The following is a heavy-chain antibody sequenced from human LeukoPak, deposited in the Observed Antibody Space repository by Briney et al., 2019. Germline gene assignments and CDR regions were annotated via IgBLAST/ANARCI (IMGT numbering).Heavy chain of an antibody. CDR2: IWHDGSNK. CDR1: GFIFSNYG. D-gene: IGHD1-1*01. CDR3: ARDQGTSTTAPKRKGRFDP. J-gene: IGHJ5*02. Sequence: GGSLRLSCAASGFIFSNYGMHWGRQAPGKGLEWVAIIWHDGSNKYYADSVKGRFTISRDNSKNTLYLQMNSLRVEDTAVYYCARDQGTSTTAPKRKGRFDPWGQGTLVTVSS. V-gene: IGHV3-33*01.